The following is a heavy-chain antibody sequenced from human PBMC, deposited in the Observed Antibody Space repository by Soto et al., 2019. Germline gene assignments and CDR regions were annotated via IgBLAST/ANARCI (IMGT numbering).Heavy chain of an antibody. J-gene: IGHJ4*02. CDR2: INPNSGGT. V-gene: IGHV1-2*04. CDR3: ARRYSGSYYSLDY. CDR1: GYTFTGYY. Sequence: ASVKVSCKASGYTFTGYYMHWVRQAPGQGLEWMGWINPNSGGTNYAQKFQGWVTMTRDTSISTAYMELSRLRSDDTAVYYCARRYSGSYYSLDYWGQGTLVTVSS. D-gene: IGHD1-26*01.